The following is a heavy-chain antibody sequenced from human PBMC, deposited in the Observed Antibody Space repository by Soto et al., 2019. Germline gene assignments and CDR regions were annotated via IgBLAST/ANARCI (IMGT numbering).Heavy chain of an antibody. D-gene: IGHD4-17*01. J-gene: IGHJ4*02. V-gene: IGHV1-69*04. CDR2: IIPILEKT. CDR3: ATDHAMVYGDYLFGH. Sequence: QVQLVQSGTEVTKPGSSVKVSCKASGITFNNYAFNWVRQAPGQGLEWMGRIIPILEKTPYADKFRGRVTMTADSSIETAYMQLSGLRSEDTAVYYCATDHAMVYGDYLFGHWGQGTLLTVSS. CDR1: GITFNNYA.